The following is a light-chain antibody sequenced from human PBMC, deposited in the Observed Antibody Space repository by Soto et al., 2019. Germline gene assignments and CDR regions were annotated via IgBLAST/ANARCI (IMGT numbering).Light chain of an antibody. Sequence: DIPMTQSPSSLSASVGDRVTITCRASQSISTYLNWYQQKPGKVPKLLIYAASSLQSGVPSRFSGSGSGTDFSLTISSLQPEDFATYYCQQSDSTPLTFGQGTRLEIK. V-gene: IGKV1-39*01. CDR3: QQSDSTPLT. J-gene: IGKJ5*01. CDR2: AAS. CDR1: QSISTY.